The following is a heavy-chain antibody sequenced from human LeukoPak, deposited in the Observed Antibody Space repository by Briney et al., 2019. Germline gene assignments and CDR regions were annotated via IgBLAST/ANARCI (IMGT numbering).Heavy chain of an antibody. CDR3: ARELYSGYDYYYYYYMDV. J-gene: IGHJ6*03. D-gene: IGHD5-12*01. CDR2: IFHSGST. Sequence: SETLSLTCTVSGYSISSGYYWGWIRQPPGKGLEWIGTIFHSGSTYYNPSLKSRVAISVDTSKNQFSLRLSSVTAADTAVYYCARELYSGYDYYYYYYMDVWGKGTTVTISS. CDR1: GYSISSGYY. V-gene: IGHV4-38-2*02.